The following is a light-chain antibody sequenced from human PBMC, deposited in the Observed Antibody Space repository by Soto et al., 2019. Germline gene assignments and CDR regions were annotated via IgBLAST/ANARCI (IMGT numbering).Light chain of an antibody. J-gene: IGKJ1*01. CDR1: QGLVYSDGNTF. CDR3: VQGTHWPWT. Sequence: DVVMTQSPLSLSVTLGQPASISCRSGQGLVYSDGNTFLNWFHQRPGQSQRRLIYQVSNRDSGVPDRFSGSGSGTDYTLTISRVEAEDVGIYYCVQGTHWPWTFGQGTKVEIK. CDR2: QVS. V-gene: IGKV2-30*01.